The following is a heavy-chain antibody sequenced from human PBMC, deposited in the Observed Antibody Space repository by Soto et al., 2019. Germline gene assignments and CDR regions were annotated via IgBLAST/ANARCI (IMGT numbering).Heavy chain of an antibody. V-gene: IGHV1-69*01. J-gene: IGHJ5*02. D-gene: IGHD2-15*01. Sequence: QVQLVQSGAEVKKPGSSVKVSCKASGGTFSSYAISWVRQAPGQGLEWMGGIIPIFGTANYAQKFQGRVTITADESTSTAYMELRSLRSEDTAVYYCARGLWELKSWSPKFHQDNWFVPWGPVTLVTVSS. CDR1: GGTFSSYA. CDR3: ARGLWELKSWSPKFHQDNWFVP. CDR2: IIPIFGTA.